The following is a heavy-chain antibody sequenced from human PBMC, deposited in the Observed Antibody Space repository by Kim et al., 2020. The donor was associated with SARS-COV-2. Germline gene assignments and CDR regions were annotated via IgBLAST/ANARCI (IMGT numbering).Heavy chain of an antibody. J-gene: IGHJ4*01. Sequence: YADSVKGRFSISSDTAKNSLFLQMNRLRAEDTAVYYCTRAHPTVAAFDSWGHGTLVTISS. V-gene: IGHV3-48*03. CDR3: TRAHPTVAAFDS. D-gene: IGHD4-17*01.